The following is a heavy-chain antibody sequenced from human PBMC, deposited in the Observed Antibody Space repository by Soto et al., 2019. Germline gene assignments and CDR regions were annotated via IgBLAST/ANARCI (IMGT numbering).Heavy chain of an antibody. CDR1: GFTFSSYA. J-gene: IGHJ2*01. CDR2: ISYDGSNK. D-gene: IGHD2-15*01. Sequence: QVQLVESGGGVVQPGRSLRLSCAASGFTFSSYAMHWVRQAPGKGLEWVAVISYDGSNKYYADSVKGRFTISRDNSKNXXYVQMNSLRAEDTAVYYCARDWREDRHWCDWYFDLWGRGTLVTVSS. CDR3: ARDWREDRHWCDWYFDL. V-gene: IGHV3-30-3*01.